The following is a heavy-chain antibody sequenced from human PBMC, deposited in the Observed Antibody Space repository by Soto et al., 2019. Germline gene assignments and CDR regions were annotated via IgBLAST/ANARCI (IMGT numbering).Heavy chain of an antibody. D-gene: IGHD2-15*01. J-gene: IGHJ4*02. CDR2: ISSSSSYT. CDR3: ARVLYLPGAATPAEY. CDR1: GFTFSDYD. V-gene: IGHV3-11*06. Sequence: GGALRVSCAASGFTFSDYDMHWVRQAPGKGLERVSYISSSSSYTNYADSVKGRFTISRDNDKNSLYLQMNSLRAEDTAVYHCARVLYLPGAATPAEYWGQGTLVTVSS.